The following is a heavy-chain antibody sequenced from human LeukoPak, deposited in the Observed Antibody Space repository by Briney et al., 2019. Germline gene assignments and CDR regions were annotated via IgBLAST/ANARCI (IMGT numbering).Heavy chain of an antibody. V-gene: IGHV6-1*01. Sequence: KLSQTLSLTCAISGDSVSSNSAAWNWIRQSPSRGLEWLGRTYYRSKWYNDYAVSVKSRITINPDTAKNQFSLQLNSVTPEDTAVYYCARTDFGIAAAGTLDYWGQGTLVTVSS. CDR2: TYYRSKWYN. CDR1: GDSVSSNSAA. D-gene: IGHD6-13*01. CDR3: ARTDFGIAAAGTLDY. J-gene: IGHJ4*02.